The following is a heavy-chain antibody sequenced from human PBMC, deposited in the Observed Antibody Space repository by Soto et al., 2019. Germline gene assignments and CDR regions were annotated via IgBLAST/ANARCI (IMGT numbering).Heavy chain of an antibody. CDR2: ISSRNNDM. V-gene: IGHV3-21*01. Sequence: ESGGGLVKPGGSLRLSCAASGFTFSSYSMNWVRQAPGKGLEWVSTISSRNNDMYYVDSVKGRFTISRDNARNSVYLQINSLRADDTAVYYCARDVNGGFCGAWGQGTLVTVSS. J-gene: IGHJ5*02. CDR3: ARDVNGGFCGA. D-gene: IGHD2-21*01. CDR1: GFTFSSYS.